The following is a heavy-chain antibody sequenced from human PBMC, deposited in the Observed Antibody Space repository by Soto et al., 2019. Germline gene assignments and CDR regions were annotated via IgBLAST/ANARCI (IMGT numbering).Heavy chain of an antibody. CDR2: IYWDDDH. D-gene: IGHD3-10*01. CDR3: AREMYYSTYFDS. J-gene: IGHJ4*02. CDR1: GFSLSSNGVG. V-gene: IGHV2-5*02. Sequence: QITLRESGPALVRPTQTLTLTCTFSGFSLSSNGVGVGWIXQPPGXALEWLALIYWDDDHRYSPSLKTRLTITKDTSKNQVVLTMTKLDPVDTATYYCAREMYYSTYFDSWGQGTLVTVSS.